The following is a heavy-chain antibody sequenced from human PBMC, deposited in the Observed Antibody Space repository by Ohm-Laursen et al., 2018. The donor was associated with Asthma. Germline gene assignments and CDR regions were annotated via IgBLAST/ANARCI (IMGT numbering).Heavy chain of an antibody. J-gene: IGHJ6*02. CDR2: IWYDGSNK. D-gene: IGHD1-26*01. CDR1: GFTFSSYG. V-gene: IGHV3-33*08. Sequence: SLRLSCAASGFTFSSYGMHWVRQAPGKGPEWVAVIWYDGSNKYYADSVKGRFTISRDNSKNTLYLQMNSLRAEDTAVYYCARDKTVGATYYYYGMDVWGQGTTVTVSS. CDR3: ARDKTVGATYYYYGMDV.